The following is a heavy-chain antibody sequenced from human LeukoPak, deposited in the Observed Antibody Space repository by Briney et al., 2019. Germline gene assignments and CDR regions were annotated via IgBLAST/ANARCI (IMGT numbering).Heavy chain of an antibody. CDR2: ISGSGGST. CDR1: GFTFSSYA. D-gene: IGHD6-13*01. Sequence: PGGSLRLSCAASGFTFSSYAMSWVRQAPGKGLEWASAISGSGGSTYYADSVKGRFTISRDNSKNTLYLQMNSLRAEDTAVYYCAKMIISSSWYEDYWGQGTLVTVSS. V-gene: IGHV3-23*01. CDR3: AKMIISSSWYEDY. J-gene: IGHJ4*02.